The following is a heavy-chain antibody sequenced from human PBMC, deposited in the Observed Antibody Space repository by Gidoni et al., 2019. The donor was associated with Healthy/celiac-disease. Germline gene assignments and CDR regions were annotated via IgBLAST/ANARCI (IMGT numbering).Heavy chain of an antibody. CDR1: AGTFSSYA. D-gene: IGHD4-17*01. CDR3: ARTSRTTVTLPYYYYGMDV. Sequence: QVQLVQSGAEVKKPGSSVKVSCKASAGTFSSYAISWVRQAPGQGLEWMGGIIPICCTANYAQKFQGRVTITADEATSTAYMELSSLRSEDTAGYYCARTSRTTVTLPYYYYGMDVWGQGTTVTVS. V-gene: IGHV1-69*01. J-gene: IGHJ6*02. CDR2: IIPICCTA.